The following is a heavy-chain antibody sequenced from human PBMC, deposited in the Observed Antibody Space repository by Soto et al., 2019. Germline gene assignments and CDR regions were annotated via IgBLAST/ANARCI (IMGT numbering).Heavy chain of an antibody. V-gene: IGHV1-69*13. CDR2: IIPIFGTA. Sequence: SVKVSCKASGGTFSSYAISWVRRAPGQGLEWMGGIIPIFGTANYAQKFQGRVTITADESTSTAYMELSSLRSEDTAVYYCASLVDTAMAPHLRYYYYGMDVWGQGTTVTVPS. CDR3: ASLVDTAMAPHLRYYYYGMDV. CDR1: GGTFSSYA. J-gene: IGHJ6*02. D-gene: IGHD5-18*01.